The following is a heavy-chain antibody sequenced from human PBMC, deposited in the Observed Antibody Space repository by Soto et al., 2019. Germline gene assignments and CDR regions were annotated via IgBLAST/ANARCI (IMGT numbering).Heavy chain of an antibody. D-gene: IGHD4-17*01. CDR2: FYYSGST. CDR3: ARAYGATLLDY. CDR1: GGSISSSSYY. V-gene: IGHV4-39*01. Sequence: QLQLQESGPGLVKPSETLSLTCTVSGGSISSSSYYWGWIRQPPGKGLEWIGSFYYSGSTFYNPSLQSRVTISVDTSKNQFSLNLRSVTASDTAVYYCARAYGATLLDYWGQGTLVTVSS. J-gene: IGHJ4*02.